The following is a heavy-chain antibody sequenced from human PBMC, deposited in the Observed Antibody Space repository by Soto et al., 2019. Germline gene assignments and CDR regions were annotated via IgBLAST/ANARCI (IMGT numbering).Heavy chain of an antibody. CDR3: AIHLITMIRGFPPYYFDY. J-gene: IGHJ4*02. Sequence: SETLSLTCTVSGGSISSGGYSWTWIRQHPGKGLEWIGYIYYSGSTYYKPSLKSRVTISVDTSKNQFSLKLSSVTAADTAVYYCAIHLITMIRGFPPYYFDYWGQGTLVTVSS. D-gene: IGHD3-10*01. CDR1: GGSISSGGYS. V-gene: IGHV4-31*03. CDR2: IYYSGST.